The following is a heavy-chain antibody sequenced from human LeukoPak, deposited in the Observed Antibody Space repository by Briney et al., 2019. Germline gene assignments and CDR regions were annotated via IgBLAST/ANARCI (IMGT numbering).Heavy chain of an antibody. V-gene: IGHV1-2*02. D-gene: IGHD3-22*01. CDR2: IDPNSGDT. J-gene: IGHJ4*02. Sequence: ASVKVSCKASGYSFTGYFIHWVRQAPGQGLEWMGCIDPNSGDTKYAQKFQGRVSMPRDTSTRTAYMELSRLRSDDTAVYFCARSGSTGYSLDYWGQGTLVTVSS. CDR3: ARSGSTGYSLDY. CDR1: GYSFTGYF.